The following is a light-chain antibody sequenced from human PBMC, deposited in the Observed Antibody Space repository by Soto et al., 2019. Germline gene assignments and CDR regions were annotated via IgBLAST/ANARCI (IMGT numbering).Light chain of an antibody. CDR3: CSYAGSSTFV. CDR1: SSDVGSYNL. CDR2: EGV. Sequence: QSVLTQPASVAGSPGQSITISCTGTSSDVGSYNLVSWYQQQPGKAPKLMIYEGVKRPSGLSNRFSGSKSGNTASLTISGLQAEDEADYYCCSYAGSSTFVFGGGTKLTVL. V-gene: IGLV2-23*03. J-gene: IGLJ3*02.